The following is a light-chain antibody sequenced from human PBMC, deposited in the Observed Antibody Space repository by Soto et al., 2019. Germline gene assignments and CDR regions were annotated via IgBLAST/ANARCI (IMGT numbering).Light chain of an antibody. CDR1: QSINSAH. Sequence: EVILTQSPGTLSLSPGERGTLSCRASQSINSAHLVWYQQKPGQAPRLLIYGAYSRATGIPDRFSGSGCGTDFTLTISRLEPEDFAVYYCQHYDGSPLTFGGGTKVELK. CDR3: QHYDGSPLT. V-gene: IGKV3-20*01. CDR2: GAY. J-gene: IGKJ4*01.